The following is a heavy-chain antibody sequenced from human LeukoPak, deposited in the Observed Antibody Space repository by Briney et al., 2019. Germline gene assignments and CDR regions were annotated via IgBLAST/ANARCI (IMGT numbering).Heavy chain of an antibody. CDR3: AKGEVRYSYGNYYYYGMDV. V-gene: IGHV3-23*01. D-gene: IGHD5-18*01. CDR1: GFTFSSYA. Sequence: GRSLRLSCAASGFTFSSYAMSWVRQAPGKGLEWVSAISGSGGSTYYADSVKGRFTISRDNSKNTLYLQMNSLRAEDTAVYYCAKGEVRYSYGNYYYYGMDVWGQGTTVTVSS. CDR2: ISGSGGST. J-gene: IGHJ6*02.